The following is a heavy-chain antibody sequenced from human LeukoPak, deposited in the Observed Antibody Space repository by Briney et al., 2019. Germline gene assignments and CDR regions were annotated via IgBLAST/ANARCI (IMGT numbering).Heavy chain of an antibody. D-gene: IGHD3-10*01. V-gene: IGHV5-51*01. CDR3: AKHSRTGSSFDPLEY. Sequence: GEPLKISCRGSGYIFTTYWIAWLRQMPGKGLEWMGIIYPGGSDTRYSPSFQGQVTISADKSISTAYLQWSRLKASDTAIYYCAKHSRTGSSFDPLEYWGQGTLVTVSS. J-gene: IGHJ4*02. CDR2: IYPGGSDT. CDR1: GYIFTTYW.